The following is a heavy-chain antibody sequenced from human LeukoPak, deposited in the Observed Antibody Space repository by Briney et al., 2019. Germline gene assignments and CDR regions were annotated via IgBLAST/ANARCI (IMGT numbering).Heavy chain of an antibody. Sequence: ASVKVSCKASGGTFSSYAISWVRQAPGQGLEWMGWINPNSGGTNYAQKFQGRVTMTRDTSISTAYMELSRLRSDDTAVYYCARVPRYCSGGSCFDYWGQGTLVTVSS. CDR3: ARVPRYCSGGSCFDY. V-gene: IGHV1-2*02. CDR2: INPNSGGT. J-gene: IGHJ4*01. CDR1: GGTFSSYA. D-gene: IGHD2-15*01.